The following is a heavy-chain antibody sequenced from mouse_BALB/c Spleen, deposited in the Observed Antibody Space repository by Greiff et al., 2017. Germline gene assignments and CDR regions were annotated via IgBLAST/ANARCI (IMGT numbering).Heavy chain of an antibody. V-gene: IGHV1-7*01. CDR2: INPSTGYT. Sequence: VKLQESGAELAKPGASVKMSCKASGYTFTSYWMHWVKQRPGQGLEWIGYINPSTGYTEYNQKFKDKATLTADKSSSTAYMQLSSLTSEDSAVYYCAREATATGRLYAMDYWGQGTSVTVSS. D-gene: IGHD1-2*01. CDR1: GYTFTSYW. CDR3: AREATATGRLYAMDY. J-gene: IGHJ4*01.